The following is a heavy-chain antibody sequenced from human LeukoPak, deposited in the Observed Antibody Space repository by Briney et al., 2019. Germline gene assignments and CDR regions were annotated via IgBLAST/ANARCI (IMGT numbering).Heavy chain of an antibody. Sequence: SETLSLTCTVSGGSISSHYWSWIRQPPGKGLEWIWYIYYSGSTNYNPSLKSRVTISVDTSKNQFSLKLSSVTAADTAVYYCARGRYDFWSGYPHNWFDPWGQGTLVTVSS. CDR3: ARGRYDFWSGYPHNWFDP. CDR1: GGSISSHY. V-gene: IGHV4-59*11. J-gene: IGHJ5*02. D-gene: IGHD3-3*01. CDR2: IYYSGST.